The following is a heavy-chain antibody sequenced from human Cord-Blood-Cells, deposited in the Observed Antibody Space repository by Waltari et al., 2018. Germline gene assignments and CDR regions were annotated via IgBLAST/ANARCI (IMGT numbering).Heavy chain of an antibody. V-gene: IGHV4-34*01. Sequence: QVQLQQWGAGLLKPSETLSLTCAVYGGSFSGYYWSWIRQPPGKGLEWIGEINHSGSTNYNPSLKIRVTISVDTSKNQFSLKLSSVTAADTAVYYCARGDWGSWDYWGQGTLVTVSS. CDR2: INHSGST. J-gene: IGHJ4*02. D-gene: IGHD7-27*01. CDR3: ARGDWGSWDY. CDR1: GGSFSGYY.